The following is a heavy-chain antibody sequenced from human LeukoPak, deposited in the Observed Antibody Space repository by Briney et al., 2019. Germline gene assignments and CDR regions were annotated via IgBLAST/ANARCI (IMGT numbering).Heavy chain of an antibody. Sequence: SETLSLTCTVSGGSISSYYWSWIRQPPGKGLEWIGYIYYSGSTNYNPSLKSRVTISVDTSKNQFSLKLSSVTAADTAVYYCARATHRYFDYWGQGTLVTVSS. J-gene: IGHJ4*02. CDR2: IYYSGST. CDR1: GGSISSYY. CDR3: ARATHRYFDY. V-gene: IGHV4-59*01.